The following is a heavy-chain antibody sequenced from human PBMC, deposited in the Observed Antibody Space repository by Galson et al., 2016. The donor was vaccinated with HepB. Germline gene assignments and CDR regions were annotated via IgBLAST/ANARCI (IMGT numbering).Heavy chain of an antibody. J-gene: IGHJ4*02. V-gene: IGHV3-23*01. Sequence: SLRLSCAASGFTFKNYAMSWVRQAPGKGLEWVSAVSGSGDTTYYTDSVKGRFTTPRDNSKKPLFLHMDSLGAEDTAVYYCSKDLMPVAILGVVTYYFDSWGLGTLVTVSS. CDR2: VSGSGDTT. CDR3: SKDLMPVAILGVVTYYFDS. CDR1: GFTFKNYA. D-gene: IGHD3-3*01.